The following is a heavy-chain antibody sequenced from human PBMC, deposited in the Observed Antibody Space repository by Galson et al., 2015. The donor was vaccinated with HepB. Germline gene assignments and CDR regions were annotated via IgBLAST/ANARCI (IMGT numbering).Heavy chain of an antibody. J-gene: IGHJ6*03. CDR1: GGTFSSYA. CDR3: ACPSGIVVVPASPGGGYYMDV. CDR2: IIPIFGTA. V-gene: IGHV1-69*13. Sequence: SVKVSCKASGGTFSSYAISWVRQAPGQGLEWMGGIIPIFGTANYAQKFQGRVTITADGSTSTAYMELSSLRSEDTAVYYCACPSGIVVVPASPGGGYYMDVWGKGTTVTVSS. D-gene: IGHD2-2*01.